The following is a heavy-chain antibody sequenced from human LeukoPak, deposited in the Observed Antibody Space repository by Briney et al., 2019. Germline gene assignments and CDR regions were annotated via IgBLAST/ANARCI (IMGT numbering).Heavy chain of an antibody. CDR1: GYTFTGYY. V-gene: IGHV1-2*02. D-gene: IGHD2-2*01. CDR2: INPNSGGT. J-gene: IGHJ6*03. Sequence: ASVKVSCKASGYTFTGYYMHWVRQAPGQGLEWMGWINPNSGGTNYAQKFQGRVTMTRDTSISTAYMELSRLRSDDTAVYYCARNIVVVPAASAGYYYYYMDVWGKGTTVTISS. CDR3: ARNIVVVPAASAGYYYYYMDV.